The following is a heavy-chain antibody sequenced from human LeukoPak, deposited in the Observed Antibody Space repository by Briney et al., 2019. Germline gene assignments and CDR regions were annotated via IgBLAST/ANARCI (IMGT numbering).Heavy chain of an antibody. CDR1: GGSFSGYY. CDR2: INHSGST. Sequence: SETLSLTCAVYGGSFSGYYWSWIRQPPGKGLEWIGEINHSGSTNYNPSLKSRVTISVDTSKNQFSLKLSSVTAADTAVYYCARDTGTTFSYWGQGTLVTVSS. J-gene: IGHJ4*02. CDR3: ARDTGTTFSY. D-gene: IGHD1-1*01. V-gene: IGHV4-34*01.